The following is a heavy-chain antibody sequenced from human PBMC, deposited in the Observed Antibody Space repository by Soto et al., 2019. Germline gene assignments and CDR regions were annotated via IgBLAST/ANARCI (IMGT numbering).Heavy chain of an antibody. J-gene: IGHJ4*02. Sequence: PWGSLRLSCAASGFAFISYSIQLFRQAPGKGLEWVAVVSNDGRVEYYADSLKGRFSISRDDSKDSLYLVMDNLTTDDTAVYYCAREVGTTFRLDYWGQGTLVTVSS. CDR3: AREVGTTFRLDY. CDR1: GFAFISYS. V-gene: IGHV3-30-3*01. CDR2: VSNDGRVE. D-gene: IGHD1-26*01.